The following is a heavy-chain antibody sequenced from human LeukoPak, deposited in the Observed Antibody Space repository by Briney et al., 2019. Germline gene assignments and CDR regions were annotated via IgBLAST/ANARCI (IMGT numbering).Heavy chain of an antibody. D-gene: IGHD3-3*01. Sequence: GASVNVSCKASGGTFSSYAVSWVRQAPGQGLEWMGWINPNSGGTNYAQKFQGRVTMTRDTSFSTAYMELSRLRSDDTAVYYCASASASYDFWSTLGYWGQGTLVTVSS. CDR1: GGTFSSYA. CDR3: ASASASYDFWSTLGY. V-gene: IGHV1-2*02. J-gene: IGHJ4*02. CDR2: INPNSGGT.